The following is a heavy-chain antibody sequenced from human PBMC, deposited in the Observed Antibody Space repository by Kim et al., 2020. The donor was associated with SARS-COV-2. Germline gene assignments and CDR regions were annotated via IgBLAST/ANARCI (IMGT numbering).Heavy chain of an antibody. D-gene: IGHD3-3*02. CDR3: TSIFEY. CDR2: DGGSG. J-gene: IGHJ4*02. Sequence: DGGSGYYADSVKGRLTTSRDNANNMVYLQMNSLRVDDTAIYYCTSIFEYWGQGALVTVSS. V-gene: IGHV3-74*01.